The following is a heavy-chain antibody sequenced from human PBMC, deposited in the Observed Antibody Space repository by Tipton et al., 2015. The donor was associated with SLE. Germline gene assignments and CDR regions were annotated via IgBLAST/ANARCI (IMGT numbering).Heavy chain of an antibody. CDR3: AASGGSVGKFQH. CDR1: GFTFGSSA. D-gene: IGHD2-15*01. CDR2: IAVGSGNA. J-gene: IGHJ1*01. V-gene: IGHV1-58*02. Sequence: QLVQSGPEVKKPGTSVKVSCRASGFTFGSSAMQWVRQARGQGLEWIGWIAVGSGNANHAQNFQERVIITTDMSTSTVHLELNSLRSEDTGIYYCAASGGSVGKFQHWGQGTLVTVSS.